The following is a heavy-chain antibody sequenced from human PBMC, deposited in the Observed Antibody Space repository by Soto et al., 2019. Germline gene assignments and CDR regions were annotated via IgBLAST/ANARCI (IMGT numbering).Heavy chain of an antibody. CDR1: GDSVSSNSAA. Sequence: SQTLSLTCAISGDSVSSNSAAWNWIRQSPSRGLEWLGRTYYRSKWYNDYAVSVKSRITINPDTSKKQFSLQLNSVNPEDSAVYSCAIVPFPVVVPDSRGYFDFWGQGTLVTVSS. J-gene: IGHJ4*02. CDR2: TYYRSKWYN. CDR3: AIVPFPVVVPDSRGYFDF. V-gene: IGHV6-1*01. D-gene: IGHD2-2*01.